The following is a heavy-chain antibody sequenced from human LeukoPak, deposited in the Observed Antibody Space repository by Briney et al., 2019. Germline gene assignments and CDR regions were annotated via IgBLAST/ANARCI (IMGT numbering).Heavy chain of an antibody. CDR2: IKQDGSEK. J-gene: IGHJ4*02. CDR3: ARVKDYDFWSGTEDY. Sequence: GGSLRLSCAASGFTFSSYWMSWVRQAPGKGLERVANIKQDGSEKYYVDSVKGRFTISRDNAKNSLYLQMNSLRAEDTAVYYCARVKDYDFWSGTEDYWGREPWSPSP. D-gene: IGHD3-3*01. CDR1: GFTFSSYW. V-gene: IGHV3-7*01.